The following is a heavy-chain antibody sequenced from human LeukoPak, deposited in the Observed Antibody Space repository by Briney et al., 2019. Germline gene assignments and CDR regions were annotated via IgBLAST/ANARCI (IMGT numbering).Heavy chain of an antibody. CDR3: ARGGSTTTVTSYYFDY. D-gene: IGHD4-17*01. J-gene: IGHJ4*02. V-gene: IGHV1-2*02. CDR2: INPNSGGT. Sequence: ASVKVSFKASGHTFTGYYMHWVRQAPGQGVEWMGWINPNSGGTNYAQKFQGRVTITRDTSISTAYMELSSLRSDDTAVYYCARGGSTTTVTSYYFDYWGQGTLVTVSS. CDR1: GHTFTGYY.